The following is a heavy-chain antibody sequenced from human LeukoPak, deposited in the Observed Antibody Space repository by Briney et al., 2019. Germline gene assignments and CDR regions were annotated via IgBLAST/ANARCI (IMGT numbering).Heavy chain of an antibody. D-gene: IGHD6-13*01. CDR3: ARAHSSSWYL. Sequence: GSLRLSCEASGFIFSSYGFHWVRQAPGKGLEWIGEINHSGSTNYNPSLKSRVTISVDTSKNQFSLKLSSVTAADTAVYYCARAHSSSWYLWGQGTLVTVSS. CDR2: INHSGST. V-gene: IGHV4-34*01. CDR1: GFIFSSYG. J-gene: IGHJ4*02.